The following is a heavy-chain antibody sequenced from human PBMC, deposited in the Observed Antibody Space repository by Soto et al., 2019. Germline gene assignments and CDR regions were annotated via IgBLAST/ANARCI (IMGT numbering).Heavy chain of an antibody. J-gene: IGHJ4*02. CDR1: GSSSDPFI. Sequence: PGGSLRLSCVASGSSSDPFIMHWVRELPGKGLEWVAGLSWDRSTVDYADSVQGRFTISRDHAKNSVDLLMDSLRPDDTALYFCAVSSPDIVVLPSSIYFTSWGPGTQVTVSS. CDR2: LSWDRSTV. V-gene: IGHV3-9*02. D-gene: IGHD2-15*01. CDR3: AVSSPDIVVLPSSIYFTS.